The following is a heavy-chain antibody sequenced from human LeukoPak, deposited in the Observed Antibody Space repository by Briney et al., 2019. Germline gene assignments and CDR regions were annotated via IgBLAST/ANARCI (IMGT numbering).Heavy chain of an antibody. V-gene: IGHV4-31*03. Sequence: SETLSLTCTLSGGSISSGGYYRSWIRQHPGKGLEWIGDIYYTGSTYYNPSLKSRVTISVDTPTNQFSLKLSSVTAADTAVYYCAGGDSSGAIIDYWGQGTLVTVSS. CDR1: GGSISSGGYY. CDR2: IYYTGST. CDR3: AGGDSSGAIIDY. D-gene: IGHD3-22*01. J-gene: IGHJ4*02.